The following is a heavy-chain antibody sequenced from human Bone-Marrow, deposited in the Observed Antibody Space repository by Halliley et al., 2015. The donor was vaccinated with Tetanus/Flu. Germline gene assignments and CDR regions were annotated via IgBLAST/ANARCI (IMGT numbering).Heavy chain of an antibody. Sequence: GLEWMGWISVYNGSTNYAQKFQGRVTMTSDTSTSTAYMELKSLRSDDTAVYYCAGEAGDWDYWGQGTLVTVSS. CDR2: ISVYNGST. V-gene: IGHV1-18*01. CDR3: AGEAGDWDY. D-gene: IGHD2-21*01. J-gene: IGHJ4*02.